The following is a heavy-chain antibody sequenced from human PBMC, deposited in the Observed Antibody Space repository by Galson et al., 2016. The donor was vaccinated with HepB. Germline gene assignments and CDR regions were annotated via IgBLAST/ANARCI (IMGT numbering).Heavy chain of an antibody. Sequence: SLRLSCAASGFTFSSYAMSWVRQAPGKGLEWVSALSGVGGSAYYADSVKGRFTISRDNSNNTLYLQMNSLRAEDTAVYYCAKSLRYRDWKDWFDPWGQGTLVTVSS. CDR2: LSGVGGSA. J-gene: IGHJ5*02. V-gene: IGHV3-23*01. D-gene: IGHD1-1*01. CDR3: AKSLRYRDWKDWFDP. CDR1: GFTFSSYA.